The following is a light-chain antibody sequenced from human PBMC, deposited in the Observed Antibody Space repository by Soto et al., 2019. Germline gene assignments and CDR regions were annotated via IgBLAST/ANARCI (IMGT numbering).Light chain of an antibody. CDR1: QTVSSK. V-gene: IGKV3-11*01. CDR3: QQSYSTPHFT. CDR2: DTS. Sequence: EIVLTQSPATLSSSPGERATLSCRASQTVSSKLAWYQHKPGQAPRLLIYDTSNRATGIPARFSGSGSGTDFTLTISSLEPEDFGTYYCQQSYSTPHFTFGPGTKVEIK. J-gene: IGKJ3*01.